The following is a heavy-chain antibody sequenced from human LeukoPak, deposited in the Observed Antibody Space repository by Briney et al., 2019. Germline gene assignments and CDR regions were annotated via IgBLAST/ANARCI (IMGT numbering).Heavy chain of an antibody. CDR1: GFTFSDYA. V-gene: IGHV3-23*01. D-gene: IGHD3-16*02. CDR2: ISDTGRRT. J-gene: IGHJ4*02. Sequence: GGSLRLSCAASGFTFSDYAMTWVRQAAGKGLEWVSSISDTGRRTYYTDSVKGRFTISRDDSKKAVYLEMSTLRVDDTAIYFCGRHDSFIPFWGQGTLVTVSS. CDR3: GRHDSFIPF.